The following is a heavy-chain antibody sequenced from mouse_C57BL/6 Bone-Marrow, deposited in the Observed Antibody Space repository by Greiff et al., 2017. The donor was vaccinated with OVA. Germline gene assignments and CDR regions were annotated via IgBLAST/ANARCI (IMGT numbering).Heavy chain of an antibody. CDR2: IDPSDSYT. J-gene: IGHJ1*03. V-gene: IGHV1-69*01. CDR1: GYTFTSYW. D-gene: IGHD1-1*01. CDR3: ASSVVGGYFDG. Sequence: VQLQQPGAELVMPGASVKLSCKASGYTFTSYWMHWVKQRPGQGLEWIGEIDPSDSYTNYNQKFKGKSTLTVDKSSSTAYMQLSSLTSEDSAVYYCASSVVGGYFDGWGTGTTVTVSS.